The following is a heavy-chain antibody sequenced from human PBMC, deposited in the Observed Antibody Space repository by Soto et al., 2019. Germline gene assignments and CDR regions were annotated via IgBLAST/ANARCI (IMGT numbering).Heavy chain of an antibody. CDR1: GYTFTSYG. CDR3: ARDRSTGDY. J-gene: IGHJ4*02. Sequence: GASVKVSCKASGYTFTSYGISWVRQAPGQGLEWMGWISAYNGNTDYAQNFQGRVTMTTDTSTSTACMELRSLRSDDTAVYYCARDRSTGDYWGQGTLVTVSS. V-gene: IGHV1-18*01. CDR2: ISAYNGNT.